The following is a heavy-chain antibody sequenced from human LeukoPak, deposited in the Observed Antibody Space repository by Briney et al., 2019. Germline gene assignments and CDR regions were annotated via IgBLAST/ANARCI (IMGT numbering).Heavy chain of an antibody. D-gene: IGHD3-3*01. J-gene: IGHJ4*02. V-gene: IGHV1-69*13. Sequence: SVKVSCKASGGTFSSYAISWVRQAPGQGLEWMGGIIPIFSTANYAQKFQGRVTITADESTSTAYMELSSLRSEDTAVYYCARAGARFLEWLPADYWGQGTLVTVSS. CDR3: ARAGARFLEWLPADY. CDR2: IIPIFSTA. CDR1: GGTFSSYA.